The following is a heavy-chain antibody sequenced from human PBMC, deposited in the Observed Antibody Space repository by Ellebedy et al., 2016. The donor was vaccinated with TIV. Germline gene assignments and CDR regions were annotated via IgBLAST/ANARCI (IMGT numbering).Heavy chain of an antibody. CDR2: ISYTGKT. CDR1: GGSVSSGSYF. D-gene: IGHD4-23*01. V-gene: IGHV4-61*01. Sequence: SETLSLTCTVSGGSVSSGSYFWDWIRQPPGKGLEWIGDISYTGKTNYSPSLKSPVTISADTSKNQLSLKLNSVTAADTAVYYCARQSNYGGVVPRSFETWGQGTMVTVSS. J-gene: IGHJ3*02. CDR3: ARQSNYGGVVPRSFET.